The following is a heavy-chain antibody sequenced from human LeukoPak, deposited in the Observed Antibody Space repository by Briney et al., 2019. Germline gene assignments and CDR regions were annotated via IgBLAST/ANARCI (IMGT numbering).Heavy chain of an antibody. V-gene: IGHV4-34*01. J-gene: IGHJ4*02. CDR2: INHSGST. CDR3: ARSLPVAGEAPPDY. CDR1: GGSFSGYY. D-gene: IGHD6-19*01. Sequence: PSETLSLTCAVYGGSFSGYYWSWIRRPPGKGLEWIGEINHSGSTNYNPSLKSRVTISVDTSKNQFSLKLSSVTAADTAVYYCARSLPVAGEAPPDYWGQGTLVTVSS.